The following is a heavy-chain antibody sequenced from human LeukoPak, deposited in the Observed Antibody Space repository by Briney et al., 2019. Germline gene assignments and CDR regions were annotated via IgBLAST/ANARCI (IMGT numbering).Heavy chain of an antibody. V-gene: IGHV3-30*18. Sequence: GGSLRLSCAASGFTFRSYAMSWVRQAPGKGLEWVAVISYDGSNKYYADSVKGRFTISRDNSKNTLYLQMNSLRAEDTAVYYCAKGWYSSGWYGNYYYGMDVWGQGTTVTVSS. J-gene: IGHJ6*02. CDR2: ISYDGSNK. D-gene: IGHD6-19*01. CDR3: AKGWYSSGWYGNYYYGMDV. CDR1: GFTFRSYA.